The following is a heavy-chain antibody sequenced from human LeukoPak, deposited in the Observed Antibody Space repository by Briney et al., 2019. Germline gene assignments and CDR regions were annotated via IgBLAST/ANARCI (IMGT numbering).Heavy chain of an antibody. D-gene: IGHD6-19*01. J-gene: IGHJ4*02. CDR3: AKAVAGYLDY. CDR2: IRYDGSNK. V-gene: IGHV3-30*02. Sequence: GGSLRLSCAASGFTFSSYGMHWVRQAPGKGLEWVAFIRYDGSNKYYADSVKGRFTISRDNSKNTLYLQTNSLRAEDTAVYYCAKAVAGYLDYWGQGTLVTVSS. CDR1: GFTFSSYG.